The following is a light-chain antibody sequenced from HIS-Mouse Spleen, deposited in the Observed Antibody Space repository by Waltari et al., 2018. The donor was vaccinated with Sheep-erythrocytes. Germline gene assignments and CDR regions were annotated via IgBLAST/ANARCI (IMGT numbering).Light chain of an antibody. V-gene: IGKV1-39*01. CDR3: QQSYSTPPT. Sequence: DIQMTQSPSSLSASVGDRVTITCRASQSISSYLNWYQQKPGKAPKLLIYAAYSLQSGVPSRFSGSGSGTDFTLTISSLQPEDFATYYCQQSYSTPPTFGGWTKVEIK. CDR2: AAY. CDR1: QSISSY. J-gene: IGKJ4*01.